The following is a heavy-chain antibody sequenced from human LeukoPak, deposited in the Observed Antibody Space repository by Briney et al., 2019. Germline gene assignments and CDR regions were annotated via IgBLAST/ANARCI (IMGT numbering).Heavy chain of an antibody. V-gene: IGHV3-23*01. D-gene: IGHD6-19*01. CDR3: AKDSSGWYGKGIDY. CDR2: ISGSGGST. CDR1: GFTFSSYA. Sequence: GGSLRLSCAASGFTFSSYAMSWVRQAPGKGLEWVSAISGSGGSTYYADSVQGRFTISRDNSKNTLYLQMNSLRAEDTAVYYCAKDSSGWYGKGIDYWGQGALVTVSS. J-gene: IGHJ4*02.